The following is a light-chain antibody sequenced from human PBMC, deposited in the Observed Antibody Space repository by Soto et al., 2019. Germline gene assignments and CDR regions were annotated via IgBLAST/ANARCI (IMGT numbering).Light chain of an antibody. CDR2: EVT. CDR1: SSDIGGNNY. J-gene: IGLJ2*01. CDR3: SSNGGSYSDVV. V-gene: IGLV2-8*01. Sequence: QSVLTQPPSASGSPGQSVTISCTGTSSDIGGNNYVSWYQQHPGKAPKLRIYEVTKRPSWVPDRFSGSMSGNTASLTVSGLQAEDEADYYYSSNGGSYSDVVFGGGTKLTVL.